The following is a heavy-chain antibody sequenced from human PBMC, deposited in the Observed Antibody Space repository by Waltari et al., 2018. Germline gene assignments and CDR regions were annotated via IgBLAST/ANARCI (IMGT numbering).Heavy chain of an antibody. CDR3: ARELYSYGYIVV. V-gene: IGHV3-7*01. D-gene: IGHD5-18*01. CDR1: GFRFDSYW. J-gene: IGHJ4*02. Sequence: EVQLVESGGDLVQPGGSLRLSCEASGFRFDSYWMTWVRTAPGKGLEEVANINQDERYKNYVDSVKGRFTVSRDNAKNSLYLQMNKLRVEDTGVYYCARELYSYGYIVVWGQGTRVTVSS. CDR2: INQDERYK.